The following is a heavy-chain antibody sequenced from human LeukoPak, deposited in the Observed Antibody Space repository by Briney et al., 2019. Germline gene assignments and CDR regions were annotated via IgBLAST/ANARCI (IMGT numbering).Heavy chain of an antibody. D-gene: IGHD2-15*01. CDR1: GGSISSSSYY. CDR3: ARHRVGIVVVVAASFDY. V-gene: IGHV4-39*01. J-gene: IGHJ4*02. CDR2: IYYNGST. Sequence: SETLSLTCTVSGGSISSSSYYWGWIRQPPGKGLEWIGSIYYNGSTYYNPSLKSRVTISVDTSKNQFSLKLSSVTAADTAVYYCARHRVGIVVVVAASFDYWGQGTLVTVSS.